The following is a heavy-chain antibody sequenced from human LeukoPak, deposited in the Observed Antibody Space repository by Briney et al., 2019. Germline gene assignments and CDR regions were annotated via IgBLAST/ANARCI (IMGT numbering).Heavy chain of an antibody. J-gene: IGHJ4*02. Sequence: GGSLRLSCAASGFTFISYWMHWVRQAPGRGLVWVSRINSDGSSTTYADSVKGRFTISRDNAKSTLYLQMNTLRAEDTAVYYCARAAYSSSPDYWGQGTLVTVFS. CDR2: INSDGSST. D-gene: IGHD6-13*01. CDR3: ARAAYSSSPDY. V-gene: IGHV3-74*01. CDR1: GFTFISYW.